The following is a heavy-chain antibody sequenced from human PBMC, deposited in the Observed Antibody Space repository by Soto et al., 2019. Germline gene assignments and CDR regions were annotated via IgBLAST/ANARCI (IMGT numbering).Heavy chain of an antibody. J-gene: IGHJ4*02. V-gene: IGHV3-53*02. D-gene: IGHD3-10*01. CDR3: ARATYYYGSGSYYSDY. Sequence: EVQLVETGGGLIQPGGSLRLSCAASGFTVSSNYMRWVRQAPGKGLEWVSVIYSGGSTYYADSVKGRFTISRDNSKNTLYLQMNSLRAEDTAVYYCARATYYYGSGSYYSDYWGQGTLVTVSS. CDR1: GFTVSSNY. CDR2: IYSGGST.